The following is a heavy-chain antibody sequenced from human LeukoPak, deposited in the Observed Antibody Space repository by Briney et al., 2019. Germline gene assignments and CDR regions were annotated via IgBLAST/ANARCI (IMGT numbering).Heavy chain of an antibody. J-gene: IGHJ4*02. Sequence: PSETLSLTCAVYGGSFSGYHWSWIRQPPGKGLGWIGEINHSGSTNYNPSLKSRVTISVDTSKNQFSLKLSSVTAADTAVYYCARELEYWGQGTLVTVSS. V-gene: IGHV4-34*01. CDR3: ARELEY. CDR1: GGSFSGYH. CDR2: INHSGST. D-gene: IGHD3-3*02.